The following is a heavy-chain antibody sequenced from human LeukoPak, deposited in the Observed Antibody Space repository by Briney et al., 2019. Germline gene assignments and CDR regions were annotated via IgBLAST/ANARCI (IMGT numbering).Heavy chain of an antibody. V-gene: IGHV4-61*02. J-gene: IGHJ3*02. D-gene: IGHD5-18*01. CDR2: IYTSGST. CDR3: VRRYAWIQLWDAFDI. Sequence: PSETLSLTCTVAGGSISSGSYYWSWIRQPAGKGLEWIGRIYTSGSTKYNPSLKSRVTISVDTSKNQFSLKLSSVTAADTAVYYCVRRYAWIQLWDAFDIWGQGTMVTVSS. CDR1: GGSISSGSYY.